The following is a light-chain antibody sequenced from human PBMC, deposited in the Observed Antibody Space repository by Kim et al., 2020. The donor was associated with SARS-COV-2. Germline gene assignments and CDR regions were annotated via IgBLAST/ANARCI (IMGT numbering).Light chain of an antibody. J-gene: IGLJ3*02. CDR2: GNS. Sequence: QRVTISCTGSRSNIGAGYDVHWYQQLPGTAPKLLIYGNSNRPSGVPDRFSGSKSGTSASLAITGLQAEDEADYYCQSSDNNVRGWVFGGGTQLTVL. CDR1: RSNIGAGYD. V-gene: IGLV1-40*01. CDR3: QSSDNNVRGWV.